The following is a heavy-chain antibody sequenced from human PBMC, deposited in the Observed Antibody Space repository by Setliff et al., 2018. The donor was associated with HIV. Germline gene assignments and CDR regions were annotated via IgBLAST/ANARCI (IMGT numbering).Heavy chain of an antibody. CDR3: VRAAESH. D-gene: IGHD3-10*01. Sequence: GGSLRLSCAASGFTFSSAWMGWVRQAPAKGLEWVANISPDGSATYYADSVKGRFTISRDDAKNTLYLQMNSLRVEDTAVYYCVRAAESHWGQGTVVTVSS. J-gene: IGHJ4*02. CDR2: ISPDGSAT. CDR1: GFTFSSAW. V-gene: IGHV3-7*01.